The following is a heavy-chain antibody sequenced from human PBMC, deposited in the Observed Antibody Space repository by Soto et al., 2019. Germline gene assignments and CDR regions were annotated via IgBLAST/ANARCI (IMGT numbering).Heavy chain of an antibody. Sequence: SETLSLTCAVSGGSISSGGYSWSWIRQPPGKGLEWIGYIYHSGSTYYNPSLKSRVTISVDRSKNQFSLKLSSVTAADTAVYYCARVRGDTDYWGQGTLVTAPQ. V-gene: IGHV4-30-2*01. D-gene: IGHD3-10*01. CDR3: ARVRGDTDY. J-gene: IGHJ4*02. CDR1: GGSISSGGYS. CDR2: IYHSGST.